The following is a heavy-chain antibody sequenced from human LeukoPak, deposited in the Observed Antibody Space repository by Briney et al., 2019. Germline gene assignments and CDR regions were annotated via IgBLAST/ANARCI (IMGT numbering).Heavy chain of an antibody. D-gene: IGHD2-21*02. CDR2: MHPGNGNT. CDR3: ATEGSYCVGGDCYSFDF. J-gene: IGHJ4*02. V-gene: IGHV1-2*02. Sequence: ASVKVSCKASGYRFISNYIQWVRQAPGLGPEWMGWMHPGNGNTRYAEKVQGRVTMTRDTSINTDYMDLTSLRSDDTAVYYCATEGSYCVGGDCYSFDFWGQGTLITVSS. CDR1: GYRFISNY.